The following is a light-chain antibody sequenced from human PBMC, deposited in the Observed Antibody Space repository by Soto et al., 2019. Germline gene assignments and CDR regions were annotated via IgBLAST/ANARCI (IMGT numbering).Light chain of an antibody. Sequence: QSALTQPASVSGSPGQSITISCTGTSSDVGGYDYVSWYQHHPGKAPKLLIFEVNNRPSGVSNRFSGSKSGNTASLTISGLQVEDEADYYCTSYTIRSGDVFGKGTKVTVL. CDR1: SSDVGGYDY. CDR3: TSYTIRSGDV. CDR2: EVN. V-gene: IGLV2-14*01. J-gene: IGLJ1*01.